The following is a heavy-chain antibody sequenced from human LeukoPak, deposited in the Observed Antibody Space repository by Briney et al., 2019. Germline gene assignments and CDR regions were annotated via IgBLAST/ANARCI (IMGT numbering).Heavy chain of an antibody. D-gene: IGHD2-8*02. CDR2: IEHDGSER. V-gene: IGHV3-7*03. CDR1: GLTSGSYW. CDR3: AAGTGWTSEY. Sequence: GLSLRLSCAASGLTSGSYWMTWVRHTPRQGLEWAANIEHDGSERNYMESVKGRFTISRDNGKNLLHLQMNNLRAEDTAVYYCAAGTGWTSEYWGQGILVTVSS. J-gene: IGHJ4*02.